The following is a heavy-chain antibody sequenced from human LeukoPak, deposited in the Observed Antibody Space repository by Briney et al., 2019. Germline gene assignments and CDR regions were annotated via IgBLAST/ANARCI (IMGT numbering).Heavy chain of an antibody. D-gene: IGHD3-9*01. J-gene: IGHJ4*02. CDR1: GYTFTSYG. Sequence: ASVKVSCKASGYTFTSYGISWVRQAPGQGLEWMGWISAYNGNTNYAQKFQGRVTMTTDTSTSTAYMELRSLRSDDTAVYYCARDISTYYDFLTGSDHFDYWGQGTLVTVSS. CDR2: ISAYNGNT. CDR3: ARDISTYYDFLTGSDHFDY. V-gene: IGHV1-18*01.